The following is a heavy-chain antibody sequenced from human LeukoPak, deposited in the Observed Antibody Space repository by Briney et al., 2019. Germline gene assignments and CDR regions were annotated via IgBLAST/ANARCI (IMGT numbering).Heavy chain of an antibody. CDR2: ISGGGAT. Sequence: GGSLRLSCAASGFTFSTYAMTWVRQAPGKGLDWLSAISGGGATYYADSVKARFTISRDNSKNTLYLQMNSLRADDTAVYYCARVGKAARSEWFDPWGQGTLVTVSS. V-gene: IGHV3-23*01. J-gene: IGHJ5*01. D-gene: IGHD6-6*01. CDR3: ARVGKAARSEWFDP. CDR1: GFTFSTYA.